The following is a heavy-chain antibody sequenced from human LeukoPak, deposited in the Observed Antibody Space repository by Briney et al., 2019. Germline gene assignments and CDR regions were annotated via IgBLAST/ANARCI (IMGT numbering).Heavy chain of an antibody. V-gene: IGHV1-2*02. D-gene: IGHD6-19*01. CDR3: ARDIGQWLVRGDAFDV. Sequence: ASVKVSCKASGYSFTGYYMHWVRQAPGQRLEWMGWINPTSGVTNYAQKFQGRVTMTRDTSISTAHMELSRLRYDDTAVYYCARDIGQWLVRGDAFDVCGQGTMVTVSS. CDR1: GYSFTGYY. J-gene: IGHJ3*01. CDR2: INPTSGVT.